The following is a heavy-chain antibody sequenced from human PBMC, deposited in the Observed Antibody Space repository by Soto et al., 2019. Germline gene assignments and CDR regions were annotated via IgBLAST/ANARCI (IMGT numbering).Heavy chain of an antibody. D-gene: IGHD3-22*01. CDR2: IWYDGSNK. J-gene: IGHJ4*02. CDR3: ARDFYDSPERLLDY. Sequence: GGSLRLSCAASGFTFSSYGMHWVRQAPGKGLEWVAVIWYDGSNKYYADSVKGRFTISRDNSKNTLYLQMNSLRAEDTAVYYCARDFYDSPERLLDYWGQGTLVTVSS. CDR1: GFTFSSYG. V-gene: IGHV3-33*01.